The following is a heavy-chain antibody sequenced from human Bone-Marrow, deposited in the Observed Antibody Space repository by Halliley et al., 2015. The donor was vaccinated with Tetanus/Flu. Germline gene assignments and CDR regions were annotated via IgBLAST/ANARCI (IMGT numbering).Heavy chain of an antibody. CDR3: ATGGGYLIDY. CDR2: INRSGGT. D-gene: IGHD3-22*01. Sequence: GLEWIGEINRSGGTNYNPSLESRVTISVDTSRNHFSLKLSSVTAADTAMYYCATGGGYLIDYWGQGTLVPVSS. V-gene: IGHV4-34*01. J-gene: IGHJ4*02.